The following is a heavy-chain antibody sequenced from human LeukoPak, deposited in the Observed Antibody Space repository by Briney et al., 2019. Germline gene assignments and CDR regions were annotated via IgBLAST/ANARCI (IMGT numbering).Heavy chain of an antibody. CDR3: ARSWSCSSTSCYVYWYFDL. CDR1: GGTFSSYA. V-gene: IGHV1-69*05. D-gene: IGHD2-2*01. CDR2: IIPIFGTA. Sequence: ASVKVSCKASGGTFSSYAISWVRQAPGQGLEWMGGIIPIFGTANYAQKFQGRVTITTDESTSTAYMELSSLRSEDTAVYYCARSWSCSSTSCYVYWYFDLWGRGTLVTVSS. J-gene: IGHJ2*01.